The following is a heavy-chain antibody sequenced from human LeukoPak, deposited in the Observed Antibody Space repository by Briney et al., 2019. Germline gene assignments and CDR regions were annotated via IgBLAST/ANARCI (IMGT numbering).Heavy chain of an antibody. V-gene: IGHV1-8*01. D-gene: IGHD6-13*01. J-gene: IGHJ5*02. CDR2: MNPNSGNT. Sequence: ASVKVSCKASGYTFTSYDINWVRQATGQGLEWMGWMNPNSGNTGYAQKFQGRVTMTRNTSISTAYMGLSSLRSEDTAVYYCARGGYSSSWYKAGNWFDPWGQGTLVTVSS. CDR3: ARGGYSSSWYKAGNWFDP. CDR1: GYTFTSYD.